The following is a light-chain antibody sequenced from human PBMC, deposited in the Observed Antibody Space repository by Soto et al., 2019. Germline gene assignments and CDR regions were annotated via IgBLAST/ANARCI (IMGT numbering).Light chain of an antibody. CDR3: QQFGRSPPSWT. V-gene: IGKV3-20*01. J-gene: IGKJ1*01. Sequence: EIVLTQSPGTLSLSPGERATLSCRASQSVSSSYLAWYQQKPGQPPRLLIFDAPSRATGIPDRFSGSRSGTDFTLTISSLEPEDFAVYYCQQFGRSPPSWTFGQGTKVEIK. CDR1: QSVSSSY. CDR2: DAP.